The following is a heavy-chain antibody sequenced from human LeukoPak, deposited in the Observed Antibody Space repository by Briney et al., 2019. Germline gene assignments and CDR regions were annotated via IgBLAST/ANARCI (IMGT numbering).Heavy chain of an antibody. J-gene: IGHJ6*02. CDR1: GGSISTSSSY. Sequence: SSETLSLTCAVSGGSISTSSSYWGWVRQPPGKRLEWIGSISYSGSTYYTPSLKSRVTISVDTSKNQFSLKLSSVTAADTAVYYCARGYTYYDILTGYPPDYYYGMDVWGQGTTVTVSS. D-gene: IGHD3-9*01. CDR3: ARGYTYYDILTGYPPDYYYGMDV. CDR2: ISYSGST. V-gene: IGHV4-39*07.